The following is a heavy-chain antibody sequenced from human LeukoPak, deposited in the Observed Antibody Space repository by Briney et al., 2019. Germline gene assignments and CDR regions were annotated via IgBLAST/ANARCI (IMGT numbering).Heavy chain of an antibody. CDR1: GFTFSSYS. CDR3: ARSRDGHNLISAFDI. CDR2: ISTSGIYI. J-gene: IGHJ4*02. V-gene: IGHV3-21*01. D-gene: IGHD5-24*01. Sequence: GGSLRLSCAASGFTFSSYSMNWVRQAPGKGLEWVSSISTSGIYIYYADSVKGRFTISRDNAKNSLYLLMNSLRAEDTAVYYCARSRDGHNLISAFDIWGQGTLVTVSS.